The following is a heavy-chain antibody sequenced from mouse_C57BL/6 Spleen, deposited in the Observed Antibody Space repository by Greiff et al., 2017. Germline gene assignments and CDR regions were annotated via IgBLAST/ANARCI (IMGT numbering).Heavy chain of an antibody. Sequence: VQLKQSGPELVKPGASVKISCKASGYTFTDYYMNWVKQSHGKSLEWIGDINPNNGGTSYNQKFKGKATLTVDKSSSTAYMELRSLTSEDSAVYYCARGDGFAYWGQGTLVTVSA. V-gene: IGHV1-26*01. CDR2: INPNNGGT. J-gene: IGHJ3*01. CDR1: GYTFTDYY. CDR3: ARGDGFAY.